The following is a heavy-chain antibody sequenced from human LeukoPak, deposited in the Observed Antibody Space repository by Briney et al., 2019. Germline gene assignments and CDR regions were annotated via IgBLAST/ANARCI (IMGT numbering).Heavy chain of an antibody. D-gene: IGHD6-13*01. V-gene: IGHV1-2*02. CDR3: ARDLGRSSSWYKGDY. Sequence: ASVKVSCKASGYTFTAYYMHWVRQAPGQGLEWMGWINPNSGDTNYAQKFQGRVTMTRDTSISTVYMELSRLRFDDTAMYYCARDLGRSSSWYKGDYWGQGTLVTVSS. CDR1: GYTFTAYY. CDR2: INPNSGDT. J-gene: IGHJ4*02.